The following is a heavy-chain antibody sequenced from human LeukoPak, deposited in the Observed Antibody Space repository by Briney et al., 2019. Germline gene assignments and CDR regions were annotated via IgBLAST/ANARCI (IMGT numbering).Heavy chain of an antibody. CDR3: ARDGPYGSGSYYNVVYFDY. CDR1: GFTFSSYA. D-gene: IGHD3-10*01. V-gene: IGHV3-30-3*01. Sequence: PGGSLRLSCAASGFTFSSYAMHWVRQAPGKGLEWVAVISYGGSNKYYADSVKGRFTISRDNSKNTLYLQMNSLRAEDTAVYYCARDGPYGSGSYYNVVYFDYWGQGTLVTVSS. J-gene: IGHJ4*02. CDR2: ISYGGSNK.